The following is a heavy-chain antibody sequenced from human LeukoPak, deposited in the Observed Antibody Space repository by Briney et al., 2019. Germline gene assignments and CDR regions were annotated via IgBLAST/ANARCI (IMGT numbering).Heavy chain of an antibody. CDR3: AREDYDDSGAWYFDL. CDR2: IYHSGST. J-gene: IGHJ2*01. V-gene: IGHV4-34*01. Sequence: SETLSLTCAVYGGSFSGYYWSWIRQPPGKGLEWIGEIYHSGSTNYNPSLKSRVTISVDKSKNQFSLKLSSVTAADTAAYYCAREDYDDSGAWYFDLWGRGTLVTVSS. CDR1: GGSFSGYY. D-gene: IGHD3-3*01.